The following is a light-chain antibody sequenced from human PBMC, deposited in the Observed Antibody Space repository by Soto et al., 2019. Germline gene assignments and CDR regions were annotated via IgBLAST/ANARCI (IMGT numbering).Light chain of an antibody. CDR1: QGISNY. J-gene: IGKJ4*01. CDR3: LKYNGPAHT. V-gene: IGKV1-27*01. Sequence: DIQMTQSPSSLSASVGDRVTITCRASQGISNYLAWYQQKPGKVPTLLISAATTLQSGVPSRFSGSGSGTDFTLSISTLQPEDVATYYCLKYNGPAHTFGGGTKVEIK. CDR2: AAT.